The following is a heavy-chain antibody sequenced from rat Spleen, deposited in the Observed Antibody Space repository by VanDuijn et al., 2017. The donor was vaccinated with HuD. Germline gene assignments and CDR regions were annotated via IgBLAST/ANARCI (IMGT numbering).Heavy chain of an antibody. J-gene: IGHJ2*01. CDR1: GFTFSDYY. CDR3: ARRRTGFDY. V-gene: IGHV5-29*01. Sequence: EVQLVESDGGLVQPGRSLKLSCAASGFTFSDYYMAWVRQAPTKGLEWVATISYDGSSTYYRDSVKGRFTVSRDDAESTLYLQMDSLGSEDTATYYCARRRTGFDYWGQGVMVTVSS. CDR2: ISYDGSST.